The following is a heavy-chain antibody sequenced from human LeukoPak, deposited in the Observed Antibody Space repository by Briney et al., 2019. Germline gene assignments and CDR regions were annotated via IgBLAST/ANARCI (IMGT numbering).Heavy chain of an antibody. Sequence: GGSLRLSCAASGFTFSSYSMHWVRQAPGKGLEWVAFMSYDGSINYYAASVKGRFTVSRDNAKNSLYLHMNSLRVEDTALYYCASRSINWYKGNNWFDPWGQGTLVTVSS. V-gene: IGHV3-30-3*01. CDR2: MSYDGSIN. D-gene: IGHD6-13*01. CDR1: GFTFSSYS. J-gene: IGHJ5*02. CDR3: ASRSINWYKGNNWFDP.